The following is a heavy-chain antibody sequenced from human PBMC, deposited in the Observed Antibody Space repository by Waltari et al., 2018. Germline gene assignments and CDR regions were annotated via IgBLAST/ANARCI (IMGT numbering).Heavy chain of an antibody. Sequence: EVQLVESGGGLVKPGGSLRLSCAASGFTFSSYSMNWVRQAPGKGLEWVSLIYSGGSTYYADSVKGRFTISRDSSKNTLYLQMNSRRAEDTAVYYCARDRFKAAGGTNYYYYGMDVWGQGTTVTVSS. CDR1: GFTFSSYS. CDR2: IYSGGST. CDR3: ARDRFKAAGGTNYYYYGMDV. V-gene: IGHV3-66*01. J-gene: IGHJ6*02. D-gene: IGHD6-13*01.